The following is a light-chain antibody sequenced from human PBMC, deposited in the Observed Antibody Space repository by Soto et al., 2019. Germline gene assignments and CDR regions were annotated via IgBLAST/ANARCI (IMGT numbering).Light chain of an antibody. CDR1: QSVTSSY. CDR2: DAS. V-gene: IGKV3-20*01. CDR3: QQYGSSPPVT. J-gene: IGKJ5*01. Sequence: EIVLTHSPGTLSLSPWEIATLSCRVSQSVTSSYLAWWQQKPGQAPRLLIYDASNRATGIPARFSGSGSGTDFTLIISSLEPEDFAVYYCQQYGSSPPVTFGQGTRLEIK.